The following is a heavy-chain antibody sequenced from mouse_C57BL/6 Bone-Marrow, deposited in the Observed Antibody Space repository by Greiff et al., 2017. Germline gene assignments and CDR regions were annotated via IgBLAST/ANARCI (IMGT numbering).Heavy chain of an antibody. CDR2: ISRGGSYT. CDR3: ARWLYAMDY. J-gene: IGHJ4*01. V-gene: IGHV5-6*01. CDR1: GFTFSSYG. Sequence: EVQLVESGGDLVKPGGSLKLSCAASGFTFSSYGMSWVRQTPDKRLEWVASISRGGSYTNYPDSVKGRFTISRDNAKNTLYLQMSSLKSEDTALYYCARWLYAMDYWGQGTSVTVSS.